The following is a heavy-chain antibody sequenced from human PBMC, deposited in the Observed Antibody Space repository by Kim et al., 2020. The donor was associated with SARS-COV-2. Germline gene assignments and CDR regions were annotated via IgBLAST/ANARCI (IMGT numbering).Heavy chain of an antibody. CDR1: GHFFTRDS. J-gene: IGHJ4*02. CDR3: LGGFYFDY. D-gene: IGHD3-16*01. CDR2: IDCGNGNT. Sequence: ASVKVSCKTSGHFFTRDSIHWVRQAPGQGLEWMGGIDCGNGNTIYSQKFQGRVTFTTDTSASTAYMELCFLRFEDSAVYYCLGGFYFDYWGQGTMVTVSS. V-gene: IGHV1-3*01.